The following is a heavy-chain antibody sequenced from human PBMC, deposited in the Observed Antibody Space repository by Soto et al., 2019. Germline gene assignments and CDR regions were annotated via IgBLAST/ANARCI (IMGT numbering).Heavy chain of an antibody. V-gene: IGHV1-69*04. D-gene: IGHD3-10*01. Sequence: SVKVSCKASGYTFTSYGISWVRQAPGQGLEWMGRIIPILGIANYAQKFQGRVTITADTSTSTAYMELSRLRSDDTAVYYCARTYYYGSGSYYPDAFDIWGQGTMVTVSS. J-gene: IGHJ3*02. CDR3: ARTYYYGSGSYYPDAFDI. CDR2: IIPILGIA. CDR1: GYTFTSYG.